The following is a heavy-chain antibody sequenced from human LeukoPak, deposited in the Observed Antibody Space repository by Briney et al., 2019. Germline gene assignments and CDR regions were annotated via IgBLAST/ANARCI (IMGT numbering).Heavy chain of an antibody. Sequence: AASVKVSCKASGYTFTSYGISWVRQAPGQELEWMGWISAYNGNTNYAQKLQGRVTMTTDTSTSTAYMELRSLRSDDTAVYYCARAGSGWYEGNFDYWGQGTLVTVSS. CDR1: GYTFTSYG. V-gene: IGHV1-18*01. CDR2: ISAYNGNT. CDR3: ARAGSGWYEGNFDY. D-gene: IGHD6-19*01. J-gene: IGHJ4*02.